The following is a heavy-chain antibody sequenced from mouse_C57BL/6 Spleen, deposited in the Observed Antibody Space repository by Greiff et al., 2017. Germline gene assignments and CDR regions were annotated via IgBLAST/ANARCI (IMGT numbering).Heavy chain of an antibody. Sequence: LVKPGASVKISCKASGYAFSSYWMNWVKQRPGKGLEWIGQIYPGDGDTNYNGKFKGKATLTADKSSSTAYMQLSSLTSEDSAVYFCARGTTVVATDYFDYWGQGTTLTVSS. CDR2: IYPGDGDT. V-gene: IGHV1-80*01. CDR3: ARGTTVVATDYFDY. CDR1: GYAFSSYW. D-gene: IGHD1-1*01. J-gene: IGHJ2*01.